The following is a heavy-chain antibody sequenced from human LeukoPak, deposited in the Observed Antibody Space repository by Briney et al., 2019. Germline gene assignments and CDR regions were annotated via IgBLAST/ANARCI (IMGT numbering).Heavy chain of an antibody. Sequence: PSETLSLTCTVSGDSISSGGYYWRWVRQHPGKDLEWIGYIYYSGSTYYNPSLKSRVTISVDTSKNQFSLKLSSVTAADTAVYYCARDQRVGAIDYWGQGTLVTVSS. CDR1: GDSISSGGYY. CDR2: IYYSGST. J-gene: IGHJ4*02. V-gene: IGHV4-31*03. CDR3: ARDQRVGAIDY. D-gene: IGHD1-26*01.